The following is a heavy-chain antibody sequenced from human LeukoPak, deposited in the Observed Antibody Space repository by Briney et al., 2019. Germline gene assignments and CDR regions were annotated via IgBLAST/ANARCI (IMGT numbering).Heavy chain of an antibody. Sequence: GGSLRLSCAASGFTFSSYGMHWVRQAPGKGLEGVAFIWYDESKNSHADSVKGRFTISRDNSKNTLYLQMDSLRAEDTAVYYCARDAGERWTVDFDYWGQGTLVTVSS. CDR3: ARDAGERWTVDFDY. V-gene: IGHV3-33*01. D-gene: IGHD3/OR15-3a*01. CDR2: IWYDESKN. J-gene: IGHJ4*02. CDR1: GFTFSSYG.